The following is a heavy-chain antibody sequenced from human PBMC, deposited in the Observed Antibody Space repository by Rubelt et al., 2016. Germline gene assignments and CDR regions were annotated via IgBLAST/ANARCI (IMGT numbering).Heavy chain of an antibody. Sequence: SYADSVKGRFTISRDNAKNTLYLQMNSLRAEDTAVYYCARDACSGGSCYYFDYWGQGTLVTVSS. V-gene: IGHV3-74*01. D-gene: IGHD2-15*01. J-gene: IGHJ4*02. CDR3: ARDACSGGSCYYFDY.